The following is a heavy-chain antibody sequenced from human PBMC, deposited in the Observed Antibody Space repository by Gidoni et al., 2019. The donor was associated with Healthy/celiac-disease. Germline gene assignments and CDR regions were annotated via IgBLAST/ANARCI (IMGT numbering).Heavy chain of an antibody. D-gene: IGHD6-13*01. Sequence: EVQLVESGGGLVQPGGSLRLSCAASGFTFSSYESNWVRQAPGKGLEWVSYISSSGSTIYYADSVKGRFTISRDNAKNSLYLQMNSLRAEDTAVYYCAREETLSYSSIYVNWFDPWGQGTLVTVSS. CDR3: AREETLSYSSIYVNWFDP. J-gene: IGHJ5*02. V-gene: IGHV3-48*03. CDR1: GFTFSSYE. CDR2: ISSSGSTI.